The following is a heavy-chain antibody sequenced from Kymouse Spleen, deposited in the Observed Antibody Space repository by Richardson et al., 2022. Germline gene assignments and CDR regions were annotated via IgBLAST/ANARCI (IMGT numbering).Heavy chain of an antibody. CDR2: IKQDGSEK. CDR3: ARGYYDILTGSNWFDP. D-gene: IGHD3-9*01. J-gene: IGHJ5*02. Sequence: EVQLVESGGGLVQPGGSLRLSCAASGFTFSSYWMSWVRQAPGKGLEWVANIKQDGSEKYYVDSVKGRFTISRDNAKNSLYLQMNSLRAEDTAVYYCARGYYDILTGSNWFDPWGQGTLVTVSS. CDR1: GFTFSSYW. V-gene: IGHV3-7*01.